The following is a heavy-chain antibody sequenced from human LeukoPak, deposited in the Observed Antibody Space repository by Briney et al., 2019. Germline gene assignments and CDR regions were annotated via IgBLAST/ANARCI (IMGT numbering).Heavy chain of an antibody. Sequence: ASVKVSCKASGYTFTSYGISWVRQAPGQGLEWMGWISAYNGNTNYAQKLQGRVTMTTDTSTSTAYMELRGLRSDDTAVYYCARVSSWYWLGDVGDYWGQGTLVTVSS. J-gene: IGHJ4*02. D-gene: IGHD6-13*01. CDR3: ARVSSWYWLGDVGDY. CDR1: GYTFTSYG. CDR2: ISAYNGNT. V-gene: IGHV1-18*01.